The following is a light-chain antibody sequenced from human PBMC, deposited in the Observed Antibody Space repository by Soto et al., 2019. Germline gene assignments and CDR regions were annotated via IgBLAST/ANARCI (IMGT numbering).Light chain of an antibody. V-gene: IGKV3-20*01. Sequence: EIGLKQSPGTLSLSPGERATLSCRASQSVSSSYLAWYLQKPGQAPRLLIYGASSRATGIPDRFSGSGSGTDFTLTISRLEPEDFAVYYCQQYGSSSIPFGQGTRLEIK. CDR1: QSVSSSY. CDR2: GAS. J-gene: IGKJ5*01. CDR3: QQYGSSSIP.